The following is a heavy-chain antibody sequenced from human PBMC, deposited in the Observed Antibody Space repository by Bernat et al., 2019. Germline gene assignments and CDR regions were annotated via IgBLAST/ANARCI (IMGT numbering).Heavy chain of an antibody. CDR2: VNHSGIT. Sequence: QVHLQQWGAGLLKPSETLSLTCAVYVGSFSVYYWSWIRQAPGKGLEWIGEVNHSGITNYNPYLKIRVAISVDKTKNQFSLKLNSVTAADTAVYYSARGVISAAGGLYFQYWGQGTLVTVSS. CDR3: ARGVISAAGGLYFQY. J-gene: IGHJ1*01. D-gene: IGHD6-13*01. V-gene: IGHV4-34*02. CDR1: VGSFSVYY.